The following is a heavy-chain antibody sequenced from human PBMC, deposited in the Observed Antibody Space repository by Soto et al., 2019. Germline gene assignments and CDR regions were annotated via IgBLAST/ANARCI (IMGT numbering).Heavy chain of an antibody. CDR3: ARDLIGAAGPLQDY. CDR2: FYPQDGET. V-gene: IGHV1-24*01. D-gene: IGHD6-13*01. J-gene: IGHJ4*02. CDR1: GYTLTELS. Sequence: GASVKVSCKVSGYTLTELSMHWVRQAPGKGLEWMGGFYPQDGETIYARKFQGRVTITEDTSTDTSYMELSSLRSEXAGANYCARDLIGAAGPLQDYRGQRSLVTVSS.